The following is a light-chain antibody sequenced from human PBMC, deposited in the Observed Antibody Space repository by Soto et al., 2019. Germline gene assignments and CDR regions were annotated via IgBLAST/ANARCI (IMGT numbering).Light chain of an antibody. CDR2: QNN. CDR1: KLGDKY. CDR3: QAWDSSTAYV. Sequence: SYELTQPPSVSVSPGQTASITCSGDKLGDKYAYWYQQKPVQSPVLVIYQNNKRPSGIHERFSGSNSGNTATLTISGTQAMDEADYYCQAWDSSTAYVFGTGTKVTVL. V-gene: IGLV3-1*01. J-gene: IGLJ1*01.